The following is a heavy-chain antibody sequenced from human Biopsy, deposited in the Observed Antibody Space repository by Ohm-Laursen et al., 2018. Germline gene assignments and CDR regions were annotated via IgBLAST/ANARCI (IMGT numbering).Heavy chain of an antibody. CDR1: GGSFTGHY. D-gene: IGHD4-23*01. J-gene: IGHJ1*01. CDR2: ISHTGYT. V-gene: IGHV4-59*11. Sequence: SETLSLTCIVSGGSFTGHYWTWIRQPPGKGLEWIGHISHTGYTSYKSSLKSQVTISLDTSRKHFSLRLTSLAAADTAVYYCARGSNEYGGLYFPHWGQGTLVTVSS. CDR3: ARGSNEYGGLYFPH.